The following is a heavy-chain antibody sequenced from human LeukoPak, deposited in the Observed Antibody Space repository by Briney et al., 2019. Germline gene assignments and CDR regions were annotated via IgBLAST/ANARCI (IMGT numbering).Heavy chain of an antibody. CDR1: GFPFSTYS. D-gene: IGHD3-22*01. Sequence: PGRSLRLSCAASGFPFSTYSMHWVRQAPGKGLEWVAVIYSDRRNKDYADSVKGRFTISRNNSNNTLYLQMNSLRVEDTGVYYCARDPHDSSGYYYGGSFDYWGQGTLVIVSS. CDR3: ARDPHDSSGYYYGGSFDY. J-gene: IGHJ4*02. CDR2: IYSDRRNK. V-gene: IGHV3-30*04.